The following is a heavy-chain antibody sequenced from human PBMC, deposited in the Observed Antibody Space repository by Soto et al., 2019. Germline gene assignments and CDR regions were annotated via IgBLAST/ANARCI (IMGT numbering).Heavy chain of an antibody. V-gene: IGHV4-39*01. J-gene: IGHJ6*02. CDR1: GGSISSSSYY. D-gene: IGHD6-13*01. Sequence: ASETLSLTCTVSGGSISSSSYYWGWIRQPPGKGLEWIGSIYYSGSTYYNPSLKSRVTISVDTSKNQFSLKLSSVTAADTAVYYCAGRTGYSSSWSYLNYYYYGMDVWGQGTTVTVSS. CDR3: AGRTGYSSSWSYLNYYYYGMDV. CDR2: IYYSGST.